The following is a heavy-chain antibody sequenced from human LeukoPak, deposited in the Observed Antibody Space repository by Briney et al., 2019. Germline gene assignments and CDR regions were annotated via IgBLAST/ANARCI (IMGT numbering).Heavy chain of an antibody. D-gene: IGHD3-10*01. V-gene: IGHV4-38-2*02. J-gene: IGHJ4*02. CDR2: IHHSGTT. CDR1: GYSISSGYY. Sequence: PSETLFLTCTVSGYSISSGYYWGWIRQPPGKGLEWVGSIHHSGTTYYNPSLKSRVTISLATSKNQFSLKLSSVTAADTAVYYCARDSYGSGSYNYWGQGTLVTVSS. CDR3: ARDSYGSGSYNY.